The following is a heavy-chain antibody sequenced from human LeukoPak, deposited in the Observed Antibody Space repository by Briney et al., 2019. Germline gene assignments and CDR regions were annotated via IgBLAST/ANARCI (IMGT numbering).Heavy chain of an antibody. CDR3: VKPGYSYGYYFDY. V-gene: IGHV3-64D*06. D-gene: IGHD5-18*01. J-gene: IGHJ4*02. CDR1: GFTFSSSA. Sequence: GGSLRLSCSASGFTFSSSALHWVRQAPGKGLEYVSAISSNGGSTYYADSVKSRFTISRDNSKNTLYFQMGGLRAEDTAVYYCVKPGYSYGYYFDYWGQGTLVTVSS. CDR2: ISSNGGST.